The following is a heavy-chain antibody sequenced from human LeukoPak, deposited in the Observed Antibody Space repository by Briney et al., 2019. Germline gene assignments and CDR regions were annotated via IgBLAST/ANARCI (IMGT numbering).Heavy chain of an antibody. V-gene: IGHV1-69*13. J-gene: IGHJ4*02. CDR1: GGTFSTYA. CDR3: AASGQWLERGLDY. D-gene: IGHD6-19*01. Sequence: GASVKVSCKASGGTFSTYAISWVRQAPGQGLEWMGEIIPIFDTANYAQTFQGRVTMTADDSTSTAYMEVSSLRSEDTAIYFCAASGQWLERGLDYWSQGTLVTVSS. CDR2: IIPIFDTA.